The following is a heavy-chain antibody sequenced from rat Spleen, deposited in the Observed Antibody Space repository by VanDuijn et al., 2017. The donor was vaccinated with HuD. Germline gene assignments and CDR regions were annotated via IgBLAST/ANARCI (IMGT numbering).Heavy chain of an antibody. CDR3: ARHGGLRNWFTY. Sequence: EVQLVESGGGLVQPGRSLKVSCAASGFTFSNYYMAWVRQAPTKGLEWVAYISAGGGSTYYRDSVKGRFTISRDNARSTLYLQMDSLRSEDTATYYCARHGGLRNWFTYWGQGTLVTVSS. J-gene: IGHJ3*01. D-gene: IGHD4-1*01. CDR2: ISAGGGST. CDR1: GFTFSNYY. V-gene: IGHV5-27*01.